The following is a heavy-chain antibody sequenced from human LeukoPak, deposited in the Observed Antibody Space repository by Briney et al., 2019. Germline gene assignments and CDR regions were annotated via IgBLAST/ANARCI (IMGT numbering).Heavy chain of an antibody. CDR1: GFTISSYA. Sequence: GGSLRLSCAASGFTISSYAMTWVRRAPGKGLEWVSTIEVGGAITHYAASVKGRFTISRDTSKKILYLQMDSLRPEDTAVYYCAKPXGGXYLFDRWGQGTLVTVSS. D-gene: IGHD3-16*01. V-gene: IGHV3-23*01. CDR3: AKPXGGXYLFDR. CDR2: IEVGGAIT. J-gene: IGHJ4*02.